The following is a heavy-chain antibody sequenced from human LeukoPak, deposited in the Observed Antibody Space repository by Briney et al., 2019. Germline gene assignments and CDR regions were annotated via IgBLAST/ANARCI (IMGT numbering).Heavy chain of an antibody. J-gene: IGHJ4*02. V-gene: IGHV1-18*01. CDR3: ARGLGSGTYYNEDY. D-gene: IGHD3-10*01. CDR2: ISAYNGNT. CDR1: GYIFTSYD. Sequence: ASVKVSCKASGYIFTSYDINWVRQAPGQGLEWMGWISAYNGNTKYAQKIQGRVTMTTDTSTSTAYMELRSLRSDDTAVYYCARGLGSGTYYNEDYWGQGTLVTVSS.